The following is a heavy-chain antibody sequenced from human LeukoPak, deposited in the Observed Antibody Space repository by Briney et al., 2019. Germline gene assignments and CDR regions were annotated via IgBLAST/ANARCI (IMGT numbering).Heavy chain of an antibody. CDR2: ITSGSSII. Sequence: GGSLRLSCAASGFSFSDYEMNWVRQAPGKGLEWIAYITSGSSIIYYADSVKGRFTISRDNAKNSLYLQMNSLRDDDTAVYYCTRDPRLTDYWGQGTLVTVSS. CDR3: TRDPRLTDY. J-gene: IGHJ4*02. CDR1: GFSFSDYE. V-gene: IGHV3-48*02.